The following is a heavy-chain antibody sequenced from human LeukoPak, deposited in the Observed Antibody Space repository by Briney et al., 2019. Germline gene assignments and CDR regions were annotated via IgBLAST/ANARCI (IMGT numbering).Heavy chain of an antibody. J-gene: IGHJ4*02. D-gene: IGHD3-16*01. CDR1: GYSISSGYY. V-gene: IGHV4-38-2*01. CDR2: IYHSGST. Sequence: PSETLSLTCSVSGYSISSGYYWGWIRQPPGKGLEWIGSIYHSGSTYYNPSLKSRVTISVDTSKNQFSLRLNSVTAADTAVYYCARKLRGAFWDWGQGTLVAVSS. CDR3: ARKLRGAFWD.